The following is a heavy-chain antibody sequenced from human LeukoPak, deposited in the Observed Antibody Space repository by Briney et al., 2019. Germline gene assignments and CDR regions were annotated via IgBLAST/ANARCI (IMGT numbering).Heavy chain of an antibody. V-gene: IGHV3-30-3*01. CDR2: ISYDGSNK. CDR3: AGEGIVVVPAAFDY. Sequence: PGRSLRLSCAASGFTFSSYAMHWVRQAPGKGLEWVAVISYDGSNKYYADSVKGRFTISRDNSKNTLYLQMNSLRAEDTAVYYCAGEGIVVVPAAFDYWGQGTLVTVSS. CDR1: GFTFSSYA. D-gene: IGHD2-2*01. J-gene: IGHJ4*02.